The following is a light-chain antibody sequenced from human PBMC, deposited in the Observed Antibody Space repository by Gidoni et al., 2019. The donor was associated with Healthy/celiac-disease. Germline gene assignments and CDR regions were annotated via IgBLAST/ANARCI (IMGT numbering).Light chain of an antibody. J-gene: IGKJ4*01. Sequence: EIVLTQSPATLSLSPGERATLSCRASQSVSSYLAWYQQKPGQAPRLLIYDASNRATGIPARFSCSGSGTDFTLTISSLEPEDFAVYYCQQRSNWPGTFXGXTKVEIK. V-gene: IGKV3-11*01. CDR2: DAS. CDR3: QQRSNWPGT. CDR1: QSVSSY.